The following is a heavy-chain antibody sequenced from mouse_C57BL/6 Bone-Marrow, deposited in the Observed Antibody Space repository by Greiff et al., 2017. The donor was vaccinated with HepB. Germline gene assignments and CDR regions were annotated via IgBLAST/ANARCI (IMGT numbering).Heavy chain of an antibody. V-gene: IGHV5-4*01. CDR3: ARDPLDYGSSYRYFDV. CDR1: GFTFSSYA. D-gene: IGHD1-1*01. Sequence: EVQLVESGGGLVKPGGSLKLSCAASGFTFSSYAMSWVRQTPEKRLEWVATISDGGSYTYYPDNVKGRFTISRDNAKNNLYLQMSHLKSEDTAMYYCARDPLDYGSSYRYFDVWGTGTTVTVSS. CDR2: ISDGGSYT. J-gene: IGHJ1*03.